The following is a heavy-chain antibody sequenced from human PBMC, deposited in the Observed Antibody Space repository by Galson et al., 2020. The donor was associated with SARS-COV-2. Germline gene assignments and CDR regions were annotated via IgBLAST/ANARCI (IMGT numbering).Heavy chain of an antibody. D-gene: IGHD7-27*01. CDR2: IFSEGSST. V-gene: IGHV3-74*01. J-gene: IGHJ4*02. CDR3: ARGDMGNEYFDY. CDR1: GSTSSSYL. Sequence: ALHGEPLQISCAAPGSTSSSYLMHWVRHAPAQGRVWVSRIFSEGSSTTNADSVKGRFTISGDNAKNTRYLQMNSLRAEDTAVYYCARGDMGNEYFDYWGQGTLVTVSS.